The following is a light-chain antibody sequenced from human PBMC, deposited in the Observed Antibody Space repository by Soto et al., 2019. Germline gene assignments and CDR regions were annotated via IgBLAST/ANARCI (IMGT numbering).Light chain of an antibody. CDR2: GAS. V-gene: IGKV3-15*01. CDR1: QSVNSN. J-gene: IGKJ1*01. Sequence: EIVLTQSPATLSVSPGDRATLSCRASQSVNSNLAWYHLKPGQAPRLLIYGASIRAAGIPARFTGSESGTEFTLSISSLQSEDFAVYYCQQYDDWPWTFGHGTKVDI. CDR3: QQYDDWPWT.